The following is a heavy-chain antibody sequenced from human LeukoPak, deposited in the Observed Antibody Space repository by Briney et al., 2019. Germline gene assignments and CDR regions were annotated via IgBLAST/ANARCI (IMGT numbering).Heavy chain of an antibody. D-gene: IGHD6-19*01. CDR2: IYHTATT. CDR3: ARTPARSGWAYYFDY. CDR1: GDSIRSDR. V-gene: IGHV4-4*09. Sequence: SETLSLTCAVSGDSIRSDRWNWIRQLPGKGLEWIGYIYHTATTNHNHSFRTRVTMSLDTSNNQFSLRLTSVTAADTAVYYCARTPARSGWAYYFDYWGQGALVTVSS. J-gene: IGHJ4*02.